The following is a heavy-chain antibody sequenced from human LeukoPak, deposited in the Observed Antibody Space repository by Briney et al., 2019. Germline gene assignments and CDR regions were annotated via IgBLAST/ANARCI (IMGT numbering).Heavy chain of an antibody. J-gene: IGHJ4*02. CDR1: GFSVRTNY. CDR2: TYSGSST. Sequence: GGSLRLSCAVSGFSVRTNYMSWVRQAPGQGLEWVSATYSGSSTYYADSVKGRFTISRDNSKNTLYLQMNSLRAEDTAVYYCARDRFQAFDYWGQGTLVTVSS. CDR3: ARDRFQAFDY. D-gene: IGHD3-10*01. V-gene: IGHV3-66*01.